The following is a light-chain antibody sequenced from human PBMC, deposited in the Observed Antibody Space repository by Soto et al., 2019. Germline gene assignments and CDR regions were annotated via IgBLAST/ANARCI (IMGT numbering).Light chain of an antibody. CDR2: LGS. V-gene: IGKV2-28*01. CDR1: QSLLQSNGYNY. J-gene: IGKJ1*01. Sequence: DIVMTQSPLSLPVTPGEPASISCRSSQSLLQSNGYNYLDWYLQKPGQSPQLLIYLGSNRASGVPDRFSGSGSGTDFTLKISRVEAEDVRVYYCMQALQIPWTFGQGTKVDIK. CDR3: MQALQIPWT.